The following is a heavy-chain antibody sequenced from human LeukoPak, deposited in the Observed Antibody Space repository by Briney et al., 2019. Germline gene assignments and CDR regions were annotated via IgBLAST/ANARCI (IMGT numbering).Heavy chain of an antibody. J-gene: IGHJ4*02. CDR3: ARGSGSYYEFDY. CDR2: IYYSGST. Sequence: SETLSLTCTVSGGSISRYYWSWIRQPPGKGLEWIGYIYYSGSTNYNPSLKSRVTISVDTSKNQFSLKLSSVTAADTAAYYCARGSGSYYEFDYWGQGTLVTASS. V-gene: IGHV4-59*01. CDR1: GGSISRYY. D-gene: IGHD1-26*01.